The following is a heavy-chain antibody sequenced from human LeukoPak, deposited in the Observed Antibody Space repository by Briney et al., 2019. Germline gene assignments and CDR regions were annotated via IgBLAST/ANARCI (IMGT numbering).Heavy chain of an antibody. CDR3: ARPSYYYDSSGYYYYGMDV. D-gene: IGHD3-22*01. V-gene: IGHV1-18*01. CDR2: ISAYNGNT. CDR1: GYTFTSYG. Sequence: ASVKVSCKASGYTFTSYGISWVRQAPGQGLEWMGWISAYNGNTNYAQKLQGRVTMTTDTSTSTAYMELRSLRSDDTAVYYCARPSYYYDSSGYYYYGMDVWGQGTTVTVSS. J-gene: IGHJ6*02.